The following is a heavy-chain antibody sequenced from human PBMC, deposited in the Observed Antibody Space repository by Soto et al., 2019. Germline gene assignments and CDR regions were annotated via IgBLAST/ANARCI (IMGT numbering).Heavy chain of an antibody. CDR2: IYYSGST. CDR3: ARRYGYYNFDY. J-gene: IGHJ4*02. V-gene: IGHV4-39*01. CDR1: GGSISSSSYY. D-gene: IGHD3-3*01. Sequence: QLQLQESGPGLVKPSETLSLTCTVSGGSISSSSYYWGWIRQPPGKGLEWIGSIYYSGSTYYNPSLKSRVTISVDTSKNQFSLKLSSVTAADTAVYYCARRYGYYNFDYWGQGTLVTVSS.